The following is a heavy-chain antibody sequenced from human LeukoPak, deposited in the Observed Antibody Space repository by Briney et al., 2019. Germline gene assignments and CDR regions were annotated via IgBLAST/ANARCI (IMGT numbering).Heavy chain of an antibody. CDR1: GLRFGSFW. CDR3: ARERDGRFFDY. Sequence: GGSLRLSCAVSGLRFGSFWMSWVRQAPGKGLDGVANINQDGSEKYFVDPVRGRFTISRDNSKNSLHLQMNTLRAEDMAVYYCARERDGRFFDYWGQGTLVTVSS. CDR2: INQDGSEK. J-gene: IGHJ4*02. D-gene: IGHD5-24*01. V-gene: IGHV3-7*01.